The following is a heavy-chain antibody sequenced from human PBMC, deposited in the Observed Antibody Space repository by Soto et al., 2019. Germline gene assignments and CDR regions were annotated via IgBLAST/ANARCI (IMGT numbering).Heavy chain of an antibody. J-gene: IGHJ6*03. Sequence: PGGSLRLSCAASAFTFSAYGMHWVRQLPDKGLEWVAIISYDGSTSHYSDSVKGRFTISRDNSKNTLYLQMNSLRDEDTAVYYCAKGSEAVDRNNYFYYYVDVWGKGTTVTVSS. D-gene: IGHD6-19*01. V-gene: IGHV3-30*18. CDR1: AFTFSAYG. CDR3: AKGSEAVDRNNYFYYYVDV. CDR2: ISYDGSTS.